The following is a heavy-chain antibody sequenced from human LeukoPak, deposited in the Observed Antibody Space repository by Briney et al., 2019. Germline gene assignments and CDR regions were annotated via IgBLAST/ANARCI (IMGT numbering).Heavy chain of an antibody. CDR1: GFTFSSYA. CDR2: ISGSGGST. V-gene: IGHV3-23*01. CDR3: AIGWKGYVLRYFDWLLYYFDY. Sequence: GGSLRLSCAASGFTFSSYAMSWVRQAPGKGLEWVSAISGSGGSTYYADSVKGRFTISRDNSKNTLYLQMNSLRAEDTAVYYCAIGWKGYVLRYFDWLLYYFDYWGQGTLVTVSS. D-gene: IGHD3-9*01. J-gene: IGHJ4*02.